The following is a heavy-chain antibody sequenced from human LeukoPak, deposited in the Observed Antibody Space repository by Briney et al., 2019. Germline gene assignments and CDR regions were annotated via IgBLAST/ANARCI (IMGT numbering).Heavy chain of an antibody. D-gene: IGHD2-15*01. CDR1: GYTFTGYY. V-gene: IGHV1-2*02. CDR2: INPNSGGT. CDR3: ARDDCSGGSCYSPVWYWFDP. Sequence: ASVKVSCRASGYTFTGYYMRWVRQAPGQGLEWMGWINPNSGGTNYAQKFQGRVTMTRDTSISTAYMELSRLRSDDTAVYYCARDDCSGGSCYSPVWYWFDPWGQGTLVTVSS. J-gene: IGHJ5*02.